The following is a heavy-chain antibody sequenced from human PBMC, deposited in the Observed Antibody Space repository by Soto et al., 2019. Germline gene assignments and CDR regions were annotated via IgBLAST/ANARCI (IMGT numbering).Heavy chain of an antibody. D-gene: IGHD5-18*01. CDR2: ISSRGDRT. CDR3: AKETGYSYGFQPNALDV. V-gene: IGHV3-23*01. J-gene: IGHJ6*02. Sequence: GGSLRLSCAGSGFTFSRYAMNWVRQAPGKGLEWVSIISSRGDRTSYAESVKGRFTISRDDSKNTLFLHMNSLGAEDTAVYYCAKETGYSYGFQPNALDVWGQGTTVTVS. CDR1: GFTFSRYA.